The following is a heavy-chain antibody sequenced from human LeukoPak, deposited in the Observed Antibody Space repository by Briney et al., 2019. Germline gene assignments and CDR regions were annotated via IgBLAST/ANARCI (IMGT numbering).Heavy chain of an antibody. CDR1: GFTFSNYW. D-gene: IGHD1-26*01. V-gene: IGHV3-7*03. CDR2: IKQDGSEK. J-gene: IGHJ4*02. Sequence: GGSLRLSCAASGFTFSNYWMTWVRQAPGKGLEWVANIKQDGSEKYYVDSVKGRFTISRDNAKNSLYLQMNSLRAEDTAVYYCARRRDSGSLQHFDYWGQGTLVTVSS. CDR3: ARRRDSGSLQHFDY.